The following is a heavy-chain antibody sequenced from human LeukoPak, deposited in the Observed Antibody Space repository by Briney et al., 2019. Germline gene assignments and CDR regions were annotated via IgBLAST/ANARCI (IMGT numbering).Heavy chain of an antibody. CDR2: TRNKAKSFTT. D-gene: IGHD4-23*01. J-gene: IGHJ4*02. V-gene: IGHV3-72*01. CDR1: GFIFSDYY. CDR3: TIPPGPGNSYSDY. Sequence: GESLKISCAASGFIFSDYYMDWVRQAPGKGLEWVGRTRNKAKSFTTDYGASVKGRFSISRDDSKSSLYLQMNSLKTEDTAVYYCTIPPGPGNSYSDYWGQGTLVTVSS.